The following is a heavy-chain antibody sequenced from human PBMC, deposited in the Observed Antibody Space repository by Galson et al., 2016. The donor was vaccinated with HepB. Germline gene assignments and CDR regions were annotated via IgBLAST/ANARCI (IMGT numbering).Heavy chain of an antibody. V-gene: IGHV3-33*01. J-gene: IGHJ5*02. D-gene: IGHD3-22*01. CDR2: IWSDGSKK. CDR3: ARQYYYDTSGYMNWFDP. CDR1: GFTFSKYG. Sequence: SLRLSCASSGFTFSKYGIHWVRQAPGKGLEWVAVIWSDGSKKYYEHSVKGRFTIFRDDSKNTVYLQMNSLRAEDTAVYYCARQYYYDTSGYMNWFDPWGQGTLVTVSS.